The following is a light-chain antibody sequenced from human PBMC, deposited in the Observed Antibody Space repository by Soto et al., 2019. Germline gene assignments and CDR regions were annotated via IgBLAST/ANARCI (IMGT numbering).Light chain of an antibody. CDR3: QQYNNWT. CDR1: QSVSSN. V-gene: IGKV3-15*01. CDR2: GAS. J-gene: IGKJ1*01. Sequence: EIVMTQSPATLSVSPGERATLSCRASQSVSSNLAWYQQKPGQAPRLLIYGASTRATGIPARFSGSGSGTEFTLTISSLQSEDSAVYYCQQYNNWTFGQGTKV.